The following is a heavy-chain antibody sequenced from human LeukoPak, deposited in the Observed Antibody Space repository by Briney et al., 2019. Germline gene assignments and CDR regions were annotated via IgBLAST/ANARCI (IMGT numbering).Heavy chain of an antibody. D-gene: IGHD6-13*01. CDR2: IRYDGSNK. V-gene: IGHV3-30*02. Sequence: GGSLRLSCAASGFTFSSYGMHWVRQAPGKGLEWVAFIRYDGSNKYYADSVKGRFTISRDNSKNTLYLQMNSLRAEDTAVYYCAKGYHSSSWSWGAFDIWGQGTMVTVSS. J-gene: IGHJ3*02. CDR3: AKGYHSSSWSWGAFDI. CDR1: GFTFSSYG.